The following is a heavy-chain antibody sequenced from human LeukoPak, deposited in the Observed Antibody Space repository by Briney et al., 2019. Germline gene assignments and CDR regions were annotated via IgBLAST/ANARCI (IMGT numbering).Heavy chain of an antibody. D-gene: IGHD2-2*01. CDR3: AKGSSNSRPYYFDY. J-gene: IGHJ4*01. V-gene: IGHV3-11*01. CDR1: GFTFSDYY. CDR2: ISSSGSTI. Sequence: GGSLRLSCAASGFTFSDYYMSWIRQAPGKGLEWVSYISSSGSTIYYADSVKGRFTISRDNSNNTLYLQMNSLRAEDTAVYYCAKGSSNSRPYYFDYWGHGTLVTVSS.